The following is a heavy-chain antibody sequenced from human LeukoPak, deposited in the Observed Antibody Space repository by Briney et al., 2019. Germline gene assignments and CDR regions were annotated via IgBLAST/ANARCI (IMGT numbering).Heavy chain of an antibody. V-gene: IGHV3-33*01. CDR3: AREDASGSYYRSLDY. Sequence: GGSLRLSCAASGFTFSSYGMHWVRQAPGKGLEWVAVIWFDGSNKNYADSVKGRFTISRDNSKNTVYLQMNSLRAEDTAVYYCAREDASGSYYRSLDYWGQGTLVTVSS. J-gene: IGHJ4*02. D-gene: IGHD3-10*01. CDR1: GFTFSSYG. CDR2: IWFDGSNK.